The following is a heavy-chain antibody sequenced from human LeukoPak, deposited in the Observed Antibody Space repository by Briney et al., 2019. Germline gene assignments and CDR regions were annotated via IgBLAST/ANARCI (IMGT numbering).Heavy chain of an antibody. J-gene: IGHJ4*02. V-gene: IGHV4-34*01. CDR2: INHSGST. CDR1: GGSFSGYY. D-gene: IGHD3-9*01. CDR3: ATISSLVIY. Sequence: SETLSLTCALYGGSFSGYYWSWIRQPPGKGLEWIGEINHSGSTNYNPSLKSRVTISVDTSKNQFSLKLSSVTAADTAVYYCATISSLVIYWGQGTLVTVSS.